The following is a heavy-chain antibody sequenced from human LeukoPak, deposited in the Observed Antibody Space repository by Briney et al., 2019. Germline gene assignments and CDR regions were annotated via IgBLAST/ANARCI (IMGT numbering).Heavy chain of an antibody. V-gene: IGHV5-51*01. CDR3: ARHPFVVVPAAEHYFDY. D-gene: IGHD2-2*01. CDR2: IYPGDSDT. CDR1: GYSFTSYW. Sequence: GESLKISCKGSGYSFTSYWIGWVRQIPGKGLGWMGIIYPGDSDTRYSPSFQGQVTISADKSISTAYLQWSSLKASDTAMYYCARHPFVVVPAAEHYFDYWGQGTLVTVSS. J-gene: IGHJ4*02.